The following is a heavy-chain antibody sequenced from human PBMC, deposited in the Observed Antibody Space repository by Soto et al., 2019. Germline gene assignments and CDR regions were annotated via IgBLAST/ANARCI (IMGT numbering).Heavy chain of an antibody. CDR3: ARGGSLYWYFDL. J-gene: IGHJ2*01. Sequence: ASVKVSCKASGYTFTNYAMHWVRQAPGQRLEWMGWINAGNGNTKYSQKFQGRVTITRDTSASTAYMELSSLRSEDTAVYYCARGGSLYWYFDLWGRGTLVIVSS. V-gene: IGHV1-3*01. CDR1: GYTFTNYA. D-gene: IGHD1-26*01. CDR2: INAGNGNT.